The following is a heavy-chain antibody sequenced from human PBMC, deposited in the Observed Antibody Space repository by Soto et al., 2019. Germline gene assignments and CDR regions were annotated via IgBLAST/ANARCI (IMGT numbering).Heavy chain of an antibody. CDR1: GGTFSSYT. CDR3: ESHGGRAYDDQYYFDY. J-gene: IGHJ4*02. V-gene: IGHV1-69*02. D-gene: IGHD3-16*01. Sequence: QVQLVQSGAEVKKPGSSVKVSCKASGGTFSSYTICWVRQAPGQGLEWMGRIITILGIVNYAQKFQGRVTITADTSTSTAYMELSSLKSEDTSVYYCESHGGRAYDDQYYFDYWGQGTMVTVSS. CDR2: IITILGIV.